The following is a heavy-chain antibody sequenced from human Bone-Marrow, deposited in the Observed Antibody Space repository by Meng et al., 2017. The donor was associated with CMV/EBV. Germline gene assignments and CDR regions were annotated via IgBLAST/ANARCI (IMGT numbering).Heavy chain of an antibody. CDR2: ISHDENKR. D-gene: IGHD3-10*01. J-gene: IGHJ3*02. CDR1: GFTFSNYA. CDR3: ARTRLRNKMIRGVMGAFDI. V-gene: IGHV3-30-3*01. Sequence: GESLKISCAASGFTFSNYAMHWVRQAPGKGLERVALISHDENKRSYADSVKGRFTISRDNSKNTLYLQMNSLRAEDAALYYCARTRLRNKMIRGVMGAFDIWGQGTMVTVSS.